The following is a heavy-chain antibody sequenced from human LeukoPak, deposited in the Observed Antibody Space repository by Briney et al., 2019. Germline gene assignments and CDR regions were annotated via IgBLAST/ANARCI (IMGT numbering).Heavy chain of an antibody. V-gene: IGHV4-59*01. CDR1: GGSISSYY. CDR2: IYYSGST. CDR3: ARVLVMGAYQYMDV. Sequence: PSETLSLTCTVSGGSISSYYWSWIRQPPGKGLEWIGYIYYSGSTNYNPSLKSRVTISVDTSKNQFSLKLSSVTAADSAVYYCARVLVMGAYQYMDVWGKGTTVTVSS. J-gene: IGHJ6*03. D-gene: IGHD2-15*01.